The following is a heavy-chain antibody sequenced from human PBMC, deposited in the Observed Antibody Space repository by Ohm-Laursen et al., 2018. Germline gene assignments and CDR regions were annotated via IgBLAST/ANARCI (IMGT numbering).Heavy chain of an antibody. Sequence: SLRLSCAASGFSFSSYAMHWVRQAPGKGLEWVAVISYDGSNKYYADSVKGRFTISRDNSKNTLYLQMNSLRAEDTAVYYCAKDFYSSSWYTNWGQGTLVTVSS. J-gene: IGHJ4*02. D-gene: IGHD6-13*01. V-gene: IGHV3-30*18. CDR1: GFSFSSYA. CDR2: ISYDGSNK. CDR3: AKDFYSSSWYTN.